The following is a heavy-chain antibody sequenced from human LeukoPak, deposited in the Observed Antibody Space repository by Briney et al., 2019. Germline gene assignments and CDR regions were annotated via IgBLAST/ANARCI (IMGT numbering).Heavy chain of an antibody. Sequence: GSSVKVSCKASGYTFTGYYMHWVRQAPGQGLEWMGWINPNSGGTNYAQKFQGRVTMTRDTSISTAYMELSRLRSDDTAVYYCARGSSRRGYSYTKSYYYYMDVWGKGTTVTVSS. J-gene: IGHJ6*03. CDR1: GYTFTGYY. CDR3: ARGSSRRGYSYTKSYYYYMDV. CDR2: INPNSGGT. V-gene: IGHV1-2*02. D-gene: IGHD5-18*01.